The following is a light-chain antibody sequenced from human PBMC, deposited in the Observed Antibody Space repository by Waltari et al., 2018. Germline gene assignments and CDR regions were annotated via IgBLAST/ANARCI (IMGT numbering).Light chain of an antibody. CDR3: QQSYSTPYT. J-gene: IGKJ2*01. CDR2: AAT. V-gene: IGKV1-39*01. CDR1: QSIASY. Sequence: DIQMTQSPSSLSASVGDRVTITCRASQSIASYLNWYQKKPGEAPKVLISAATSLQSGVPSRFSGSGSGTEFTLTVTSLQPEDFATYYCQQSYSTPYTFGQGTNLDIK.